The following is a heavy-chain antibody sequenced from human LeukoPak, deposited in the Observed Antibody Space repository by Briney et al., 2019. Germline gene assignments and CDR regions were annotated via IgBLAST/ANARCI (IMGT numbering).Heavy chain of an antibody. CDR2: IYYSRST. CDR3: ARGGDDGYYYYYMDV. Sequence: SETLSLTCTVSGGSISSYYWSWIRQPPGKGLEWIGYIYYSRSTNYNPSLKSRVTISVDTSKNQFSLKLSSVTAADTAVYYCARGGDDGYYYYYMDVWGKGTTVTVSS. J-gene: IGHJ6*03. V-gene: IGHV4-59*01. CDR1: GGSISSYY. D-gene: IGHD3-10*01.